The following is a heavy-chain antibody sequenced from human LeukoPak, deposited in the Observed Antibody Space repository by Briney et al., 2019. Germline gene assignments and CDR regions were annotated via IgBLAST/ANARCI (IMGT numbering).Heavy chain of an antibody. Sequence: PGGSLRLSCAASGFTFSDYYMSWIRQAPGKGLEWVSYISSSGSTIYYADSVKGRFTISRDNAKNSLYLQMNSLRAEDTAVYYCARDKKVAMVRGVTYLFDYWGQGTLVTVSS. CDR1: GFTFSDYY. CDR3: ARDKKVAMVRGVTYLFDY. V-gene: IGHV3-11*01. CDR2: ISSSGSTI. J-gene: IGHJ4*02. D-gene: IGHD3-10*01.